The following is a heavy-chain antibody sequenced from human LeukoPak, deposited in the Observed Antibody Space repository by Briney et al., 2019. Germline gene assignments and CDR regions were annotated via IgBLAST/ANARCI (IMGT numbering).Heavy chain of an antibody. V-gene: IGHV1-2*02. CDR2: INPNSGGT. CDR3: ARGAAASGWFDP. J-gene: IGHJ5*02. CDR1: GYTFTGYY. D-gene: IGHD6-13*01. Sequence: ASVTVSCKASGYTFTGYYMHWVRQAPGQGLDWMGWINPNSGGTNYAQKFQGRVTMTRDTSISTAYMELSRLRSDDTAVYYCARGAAASGWFDPWGQGTLVTVSS.